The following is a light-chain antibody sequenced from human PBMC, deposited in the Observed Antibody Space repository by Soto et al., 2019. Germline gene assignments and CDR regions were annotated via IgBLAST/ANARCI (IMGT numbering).Light chain of an antibody. Sequence: DIQMTQSPSSLSAYVGDRVTMTCRASQSISSYLNWYQLKPGKAPKLLIYAASSLASGVPSRFSGSGSGTEFTLTISSLQPEDFATYSCQQYYISWSFGQGTKVDIK. V-gene: IGKV1-39*01. CDR1: QSISSY. CDR3: QQYYISWS. J-gene: IGKJ1*01. CDR2: AAS.